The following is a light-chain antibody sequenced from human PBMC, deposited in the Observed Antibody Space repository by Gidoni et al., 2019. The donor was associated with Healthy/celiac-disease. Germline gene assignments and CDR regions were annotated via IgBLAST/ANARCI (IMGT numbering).Light chain of an antibody. Sequence: EIVLTQSPGTLSLSPGERDTLSCRASQSVSSSYLAWYQQKPGQAPRLLIYGASSRATGIPDRFSGSGSGTDFTLTISRLEPEDFAVYYCQQYGSSPPYTFGQETKLEIK. J-gene: IGKJ2*01. CDR2: GAS. CDR3: QQYGSSPPYT. V-gene: IGKV3-20*01. CDR1: QSVSSSY.